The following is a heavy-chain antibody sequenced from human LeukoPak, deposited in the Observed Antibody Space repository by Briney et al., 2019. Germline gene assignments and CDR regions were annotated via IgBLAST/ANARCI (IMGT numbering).Heavy chain of an antibody. J-gene: IGHJ5*02. CDR3: SRDVSGVAATWWFDP. V-gene: IGHV1-69*05. CDR2: IIPIFGTA. D-gene: IGHD2-15*01. Sequence: SVNVSCKASGGTFSSYAISWVRPAPGQGLEWMGGIIPIFGTANYAQKFQGRVTITTDESTSTAYMELSSLRSEDTAVYYCSRDVSGVAATWWFDPWGQGTLVTVSS. CDR1: GGTFSSYA.